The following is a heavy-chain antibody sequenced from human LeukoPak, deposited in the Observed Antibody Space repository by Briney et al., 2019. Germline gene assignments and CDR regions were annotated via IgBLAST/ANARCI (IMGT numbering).Heavy chain of an antibody. J-gene: IGHJ4*02. Sequence: RGGSLRLSCAASGFTVSSNYMSWVRQAPGKGLEWVSVIYSGGSTYYADSVKGRFTISRDNSKNTLYLQVNSLRAEDTAVYYCARDKWGAVAGLDYWGQGTLVTVSS. V-gene: IGHV3-53*01. CDR3: ARDKWGAVAGLDY. CDR2: IYSGGST. CDR1: GFTVSSNY. D-gene: IGHD6-19*01.